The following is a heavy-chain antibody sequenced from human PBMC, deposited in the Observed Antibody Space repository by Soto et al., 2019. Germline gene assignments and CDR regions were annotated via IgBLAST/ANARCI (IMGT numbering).Heavy chain of an antibody. CDR3: ARDVVVVPAAMAGVDYYYMDV. CDR2: IIPILGIA. J-gene: IGHJ6*03. D-gene: IGHD2-2*01. Sequence: SVKVSCKASGGTFSSYTISWVRQAPGLGLEWMGRIIPILGIANYAQKFQGRVTITADKSTSTAYMELSSLRSEDTAVYYCARDVVVVPAAMAGVDYYYMDVWGKGTTVTVSS. CDR1: GGTFSSYT. V-gene: IGHV1-69*04.